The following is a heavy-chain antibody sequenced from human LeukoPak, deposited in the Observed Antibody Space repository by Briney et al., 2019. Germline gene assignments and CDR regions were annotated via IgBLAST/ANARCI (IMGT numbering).Heavy chain of an antibody. J-gene: IGHJ5*02. V-gene: IGHV3-21*01. CDR1: GFTFSSYS. Sequence: GGSLRLSCAASGFTFSSYSMNWVRQAPGKGLEWVSSISSSSSYIYYADSVKGRFTISRDNAKNSLYLQMNSLRAEDTAVYYCARDKCSSTSCQAWFDPWSQGTLVTVSS. CDR2: ISSSSSYI. D-gene: IGHD2-2*01. CDR3: ARDKCSSTSCQAWFDP.